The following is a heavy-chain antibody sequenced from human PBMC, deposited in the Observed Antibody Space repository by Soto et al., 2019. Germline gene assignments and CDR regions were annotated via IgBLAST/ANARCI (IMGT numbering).Heavy chain of an antibody. V-gene: IGHV4-59*01. Sequence: SETLPFTCTAAGGSISSYYWSWIRQPPGKGLEWIGYIYYSGSTNYNPSLKIRVTISVYTSKNQFSLKLSSVTAADTSVYYCARELQYYYDYRRQGTLVTVSS. J-gene: IGHJ4*02. CDR1: GGSISSYY. D-gene: IGHD4-4*01. CDR3: ARELQYYYDY. CDR2: IYYSGST.